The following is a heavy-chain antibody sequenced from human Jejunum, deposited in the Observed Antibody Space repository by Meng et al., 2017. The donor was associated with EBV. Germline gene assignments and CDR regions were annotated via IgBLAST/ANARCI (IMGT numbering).Heavy chain of an antibody. CDR2: IYSSGST. CDR1: DTPSSSSISA. V-gene: IGHV4-39*01. J-gene: IGHJ5*02. Sequence: SCHGLWMPPETLPLSCTVSDTPSSSSISAWAWIHQPPGKGLDWIGSIYSSGSTYYNPSFKSRVTISVDTSKNQFSLKLSFVTAADTAVYYCARAPSVAAAGLNNWFDPWGQGTLVTVSS. D-gene: IGHD6-13*01. CDR3: ARAPSVAAAGLNNWFDP.